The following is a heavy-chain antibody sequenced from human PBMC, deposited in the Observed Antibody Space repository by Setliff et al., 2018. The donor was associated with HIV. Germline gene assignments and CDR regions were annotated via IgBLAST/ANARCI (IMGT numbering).Heavy chain of an antibody. CDR3: ARLRSELGVFDY. D-gene: IGHD1-26*01. V-gene: IGHV4-39*07. J-gene: IGHJ4*02. CDR2: IYYSGST. CDR1: GGSIISSTYF. Sequence: PSETLSLTCTVSGGSIISSTYFWGWIRQPPGKGLECIGNIYYSGSTSYNPSLKSRVTISVDTSKNQFSMKLRSVTAADTAVYYCARLRSELGVFDYWVQGTLVTVS.